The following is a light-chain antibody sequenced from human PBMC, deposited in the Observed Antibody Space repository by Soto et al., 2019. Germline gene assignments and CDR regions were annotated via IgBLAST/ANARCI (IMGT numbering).Light chain of an antibody. V-gene: IGLV2-11*01. CDR2: DVS. Sequence: QSALTQPRSVSGSPGQSVTISCTGTSSDVGGYNYVSWYQQHPGKAPKLMIYDVSKRPSGVPDRFSGSKSGNTASLTISGLQADDDADYYCCSYAGSYPYVFGTGTKVTVL. J-gene: IGLJ1*01. CDR3: CSYAGSYPYV. CDR1: SSDVGGYNY.